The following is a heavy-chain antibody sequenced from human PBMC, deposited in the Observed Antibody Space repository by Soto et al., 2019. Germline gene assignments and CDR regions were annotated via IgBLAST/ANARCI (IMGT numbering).Heavy chain of an antibody. V-gene: IGHV3-11*06. J-gene: IGHJ4*02. CDR1: GFTFSDFY. CDR3: VRGGGGGPSDY. CDR2: ISINSNHK. D-gene: IGHD2-21*01. Sequence: GGSLRLSCAASGFTFSDFYMTWVRQAPGKGLEWLSYISINSNHKEYGDSVKGRHTISRDNAKNSLYLQMNSLRADDTAVYYCVRGGGGGPSDYWGQGPLVTVSS.